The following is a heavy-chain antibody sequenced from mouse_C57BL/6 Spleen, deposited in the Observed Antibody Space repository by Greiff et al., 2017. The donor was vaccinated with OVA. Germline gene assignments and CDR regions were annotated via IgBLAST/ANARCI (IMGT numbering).Heavy chain of an antibody. J-gene: IGHJ4*01. D-gene: IGHD1-1*01. V-gene: IGHV1-82*01. CDR1: GYAFSSSW. Sequence: QVQLQQSGPELVKPGASVKISCKASGYAFSSSWMNWVKQRPGKGLEWIGRIYPGDGDTNYNGKFKGKATLTAEKSSSTAYMQLSSLTSEDSAVYFCARPYYYGSSPYYYAMDYWGQGTSVTVSS. CDR3: ARPYYYGSSPYYYAMDY. CDR2: IYPGDGDT.